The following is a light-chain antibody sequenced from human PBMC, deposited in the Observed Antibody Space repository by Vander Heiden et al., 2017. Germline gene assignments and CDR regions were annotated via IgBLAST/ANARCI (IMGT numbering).Light chain of an antibody. Sequence: EIVLTQSPGTLSLSPGERATLSCRASQSVASSYLAWYQQKPGQAPRLIIFGASSRATGIPDRFSGSGSGTDFTLSISRLEPEDFAVYYCQQYGSSPYTFGQGTKLEIK. CDR1: QSVASSY. V-gene: IGKV3-20*01. CDR3: QQYGSSPYT. J-gene: IGKJ2*01. CDR2: GAS.